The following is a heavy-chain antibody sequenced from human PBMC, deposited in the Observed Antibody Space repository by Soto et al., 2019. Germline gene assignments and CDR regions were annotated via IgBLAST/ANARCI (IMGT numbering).Heavy chain of an antibody. J-gene: IGHJ4*02. V-gene: IGHV1-18*01. CDR3: ARGRYGDY. D-gene: IGHD1-1*01. CDR2: ISAHNGNT. CDR1: GYAFTTYG. Sequence: QVHLVQSGAEVKKPGASVKVSCKGSGYAFTTYGITWVRQAPGQGLEWMGWISAHNGNTNYAQKLQGRVTVTRDTSTSPAYMELSTLSSAATAVYYSARGRYGDYSGQGALVTLSS.